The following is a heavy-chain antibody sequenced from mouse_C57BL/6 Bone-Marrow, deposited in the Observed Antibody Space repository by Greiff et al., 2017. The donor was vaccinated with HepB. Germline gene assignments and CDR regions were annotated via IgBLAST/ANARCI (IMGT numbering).Heavy chain of an antibody. CDR3: ARDDDYDPYWYFDV. D-gene: IGHD2-4*01. CDR2: IYPRSGNT. Sequence: VQLQESGAELARPGASVKLSCKASGYTFTSYGISWVKQRTGQGLEWIGEIYPRSGNTYYNEKFKGKATLTADKSSSTAYMELRSLTSEDSAVYFCARDDDYDPYWYFDVWGTGTTVTVSS. J-gene: IGHJ1*03. V-gene: IGHV1-81*01. CDR1: GYTFTSYG.